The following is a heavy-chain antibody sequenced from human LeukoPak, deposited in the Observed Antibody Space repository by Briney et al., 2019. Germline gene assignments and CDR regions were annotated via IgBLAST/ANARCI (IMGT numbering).Heavy chain of an antibody. D-gene: IGHD3-10*01. J-gene: IGHJ4*02. V-gene: IGHV4-39*01. CDR3: ARRLHYGSGSYYQFDY. CDR2: IYYSGST. CDR1: GGSISSSNYY. Sequence: SETLSLTCTASGGSISSSNYYWGWIRQPPGKGLEWIATIYYSGSTYYNPSLKSRVTISVDTSKNQFSLNLSSMTAADTAVYYCARRLHYGSGSYYQFDYWGQGTLVTVSS.